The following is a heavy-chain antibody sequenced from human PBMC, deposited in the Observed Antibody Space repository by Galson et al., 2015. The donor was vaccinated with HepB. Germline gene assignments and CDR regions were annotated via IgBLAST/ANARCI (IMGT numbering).Heavy chain of an antibody. V-gene: IGHV3-20*04. J-gene: IGHJ4*02. Sequence: SLRLSCAASGFTFNDYALTWVRQRPGKGLEWVSEITWNGGMTYYADSVKGRFTISRDSDKNSLYLQMNSLRAEDTAVYFCARGSLLWFGELFFWAQGTLVTVSS. CDR2: ITWNGGMT. D-gene: IGHD3-10*01. CDR1: GFTFNDYA. CDR3: ARGSLLWFGELFF.